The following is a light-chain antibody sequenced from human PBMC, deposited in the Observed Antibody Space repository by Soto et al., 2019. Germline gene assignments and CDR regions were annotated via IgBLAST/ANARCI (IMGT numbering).Light chain of an antibody. Sequence: EIVLTQSPGTLSLSPGERATLSCRASQSVSSSYLAWYQQKPGQAPRLLIYGASSRATGIPDRFSGSGSGKDFTLTISRLEPEDFAVYYGQQYGSSPRTFGQGTKVEIK. CDR2: GAS. V-gene: IGKV3-20*01. J-gene: IGKJ1*01. CDR1: QSVSSSY. CDR3: QQYGSSPRT.